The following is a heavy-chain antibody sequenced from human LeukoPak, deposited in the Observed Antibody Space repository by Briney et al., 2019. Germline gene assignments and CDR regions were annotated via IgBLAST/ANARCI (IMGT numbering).Heavy chain of an antibody. Sequence: GGSLRLSCAASGFTFSSYSMNWVRQAPGKELEWVSYISSSSSTIYYADSVKGRFTISRDNAKNSLYLQMNSLRAEDTAVYYCATPYGDYDAFDIWGQGTMVTVSS. CDR1: GFTFSSYS. CDR3: ATPYGDYDAFDI. D-gene: IGHD4-17*01. CDR2: ISSSSSTI. V-gene: IGHV3-48*04. J-gene: IGHJ3*02.